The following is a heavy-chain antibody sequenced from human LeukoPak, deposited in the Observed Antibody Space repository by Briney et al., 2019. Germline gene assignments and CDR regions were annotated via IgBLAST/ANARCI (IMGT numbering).Heavy chain of an antibody. V-gene: IGHV4-39*01. Sequence: PSETLSLTCTVSGGSMSSSSYYWGWIRQPPGKGLEWIGSIYYSESTYQNPSLKSRVTISVDTSKNQFSLKLSSVTAADTAVYYCARTAYDILTGYPPPPHFDYWGQGTLVTVSS. CDR2: IYYSEST. J-gene: IGHJ4*02. CDR3: ARTAYDILTGYPPPPHFDY. D-gene: IGHD3-9*01. CDR1: GGSMSSSSYY.